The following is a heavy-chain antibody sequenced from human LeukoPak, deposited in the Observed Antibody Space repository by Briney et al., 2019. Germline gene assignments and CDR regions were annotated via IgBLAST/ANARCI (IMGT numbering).Heavy chain of an antibody. CDR2: IKQDGSEK. D-gene: IGHD2-15*01. CDR1: GFTLSNYW. CDR3: ARAVAAPGDTYYFDY. J-gene: IGHJ4*02. V-gene: IGHV3-7*01. Sequence: PGGSLRPSCSVTGFTLSNYWMTWVRQAPGKGLEWVANIKQDGSEKYYVDSVKGRFTISRDNAKNSLYLQMNSLRAEDTAVYHCARAVAAPGDTYYFDYWGQGTLVTVSS.